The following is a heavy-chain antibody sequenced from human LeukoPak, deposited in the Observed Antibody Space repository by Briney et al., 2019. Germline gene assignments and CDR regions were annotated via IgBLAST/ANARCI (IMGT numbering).Heavy chain of an antibody. J-gene: IGHJ2*01. D-gene: IGHD6-19*01. V-gene: IGHV1-18*01. CDR1: GYTFTSYG. CDR2: ISAYNGNT. Sequence: GASVKVSCKASGYTFTSYGISWVRQAPGQGLEWMGWISAYNGNTNYAQKLQGRVTMTTDTSTSTAYMELRSLRSDDTAVYYCARYFSSGWIYWYFDLWGRGTLVTVSS. CDR3: ARYFSSGWIYWYFDL.